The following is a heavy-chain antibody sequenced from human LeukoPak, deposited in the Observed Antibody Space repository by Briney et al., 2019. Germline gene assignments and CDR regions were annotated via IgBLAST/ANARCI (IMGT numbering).Heavy chain of an antibody. CDR3: ARVGLRFLEWTYIGY. J-gene: IGHJ4*02. V-gene: IGHV3-30*02. D-gene: IGHD3-3*01. CDR2: IRYDGSNK. Sequence: GGSLRLSCAASGFTFSSYGMHWVRQAPGKGLEWVAFIRYDGSNKYYADSVKGRFTISRDNSKNTLYLQMNSLRSEDTAVYYCARVGLRFLEWTYIGYWGQGTLVTVSS. CDR1: GFTFSSYG.